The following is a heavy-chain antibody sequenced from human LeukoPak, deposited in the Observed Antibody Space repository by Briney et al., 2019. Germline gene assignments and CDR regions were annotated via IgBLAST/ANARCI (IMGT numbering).Heavy chain of an antibody. D-gene: IGHD5-24*01. Sequence: PGGSLRLSCAASGFTFSSYAMHWVRQAPGKGLEWVAVISYDGSNKYYADSVKGRFTISRDNSKNTLYLQMNSLRAEDTAVYYCANDRPGRWLHQLEGMDVWGQGTTVTVSS. CDR3: ANDRPGRWLHQLEGMDV. J-gene: IGHJ6*02. CDR1: GFTFSSYA. CDR2: ISYDGSNK. V-gene: IGHV3-30-3*02.